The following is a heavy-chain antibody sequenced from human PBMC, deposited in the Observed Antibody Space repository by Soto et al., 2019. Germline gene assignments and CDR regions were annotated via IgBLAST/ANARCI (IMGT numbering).Heavy chain of an antibody. J-gene: IGHJ4*02. Sequence: GGSLRLSCAASGFTFSNAWMSWVRQAPGKGLEWVGRIKSKTDGGTTDYAAPVKGRFTISRDDSKNTLYLQMNSLKTEDTAVYYCAKALGPPVGTRYFFDFWGQGTPVTVSS. CDR3: AKALGPPVGTRYFFDF. CDR2: IKSKTDGGTT. CDR1: GFTFSNAW. V-gene: IGHV3-15*01. D-gene: IGHD1-1*01.